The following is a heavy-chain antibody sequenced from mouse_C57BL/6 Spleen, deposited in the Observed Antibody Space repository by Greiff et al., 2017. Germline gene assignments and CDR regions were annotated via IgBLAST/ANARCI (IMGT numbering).Heavy chain of an antibody. Sequence: QVQLQQPGAELVKPGASVKLSCKASGYTFTSYWMHWVKQRPGQGLEWIGMIHPNSGSTNYNEKFKSKATLTVDKSSSTAYMQLSSLTSEDSAVXYCARSAGTYGDFDYWGQGTTLTVSS. CDR3: ARSAGTYGDFDY. CDR1: GYTFTSYW. J-gene: IGHJ2*01. CDR2: IHPNSGST. D-gene: IGHD4-1*01. V-gene: IGHV1-64*01.